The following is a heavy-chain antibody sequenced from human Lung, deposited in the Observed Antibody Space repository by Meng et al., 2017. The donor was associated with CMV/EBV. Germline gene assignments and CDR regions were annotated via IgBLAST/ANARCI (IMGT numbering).Heavy chain of an antibody. CDR2: INPYSGST. CDR1: GYTFTAYG. V-gene: IGHV1-18*01. D-gene: IGHD2-15*01. CDR3: ARDAGATPFDY. Sequence: CRASGYTFTAYGISWVRPAPGQGLEWMGWINPYSGSTNYAQNLQGTVTMTTNTSTSTAYMELRSLRSDDTAVYYCARDAGATPFDYWGQGTLVTVSS. J-gene: IGHJ4*02.